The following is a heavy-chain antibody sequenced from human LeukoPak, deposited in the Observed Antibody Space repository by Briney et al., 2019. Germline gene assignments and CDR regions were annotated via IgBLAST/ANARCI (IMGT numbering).Heavy chain of an antibody. V-gene: IGHV3-30-3*01. CDR3: ARMGVVVAATSGPFDY. CDR1: GFTFSSYA. D-gene: IGHD2-15*01. Sequence: PGGSLRLSCAASGFTFSSYAMHWVRQAPGKGLEWVAVISYDGSNKYYADSVKGRFTISRDNPKNTLYLQMNSLRAEDTAVYYCARMGVVVAATSGPFDYWGQGTLVTVSS. J-gene: IGHJ4*02. CDR2: ISYDGSNK.